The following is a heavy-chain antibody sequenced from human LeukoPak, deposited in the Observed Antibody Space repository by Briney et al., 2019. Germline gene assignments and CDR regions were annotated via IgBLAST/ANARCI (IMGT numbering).Heavy chain of an antibody. D-gene: IGHD3-16*01. CDR1: GFTFGDYA. J-gene: IGHJ4*02. V-gene: IGHV3-49*04. CDR2: IRSKAYGGTT. CDR3: SSFTFRGVIPQKGIDY. Sequence: PGGSLRLSCTASGFTFGDYAISWVRQAPGKGLEWVGFIRSKAYGGTTEYAASVKGRFTISRDDSKSIAYLQMNSLKIEDRAVYYSSSFTFRGVIPQKGIDYWGQGTLVTVSS.